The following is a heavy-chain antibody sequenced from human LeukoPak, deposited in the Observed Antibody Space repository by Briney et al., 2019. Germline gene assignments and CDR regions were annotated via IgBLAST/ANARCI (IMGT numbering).Heavy chain of an antibody. J-gene: IGHJ3*01. CDR2: IIPILGIA. D-gene: IGHD2-15*01. CDR1: GGTFGSYA. CDR3: ASSSIVVVVAATATAFDF. Sequence: SVNSPCKASGGTFGSYAISWVRQAPGQGLEWMGRIIPILGIANYAQKFQGRVTITADKSTSTAYMELSSLRSEDTAVYYCASSSIVVVVAATATAFDFWGQGTMVTVSS. V-gene: IGHV1-69*04.